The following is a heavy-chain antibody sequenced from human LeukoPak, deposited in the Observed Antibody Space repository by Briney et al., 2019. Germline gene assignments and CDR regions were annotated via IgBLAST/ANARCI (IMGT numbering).Heavy chain of an antibody. CDR1: GYTFTSYT. V-gene: IGHV7-4-1*02. J-gene: IGHJ3*02. CDR3: ARDLGIAVAGRPGGII. CDR2: MNTNTGNP. Sequence: ASVKVSCKASGYTFTSYTMNWVRQAPGQGLEWTGWMNTNTGNPTYAQGFTGRFVFSLDTSVSTAYLQISSLKAEDTAVYYCARDLGIAVAGRPGGIIWGQGTMVTVSS. D-gene: IGHD6-19*01.